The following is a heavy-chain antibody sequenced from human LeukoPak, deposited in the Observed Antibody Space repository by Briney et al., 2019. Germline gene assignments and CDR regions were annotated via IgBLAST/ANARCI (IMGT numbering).Heavy chain of an antibody. Sequence: GGSLRLSCAASGFTFSYYGMHWGRQAPGKGLDWVAVIWYDGSNKYYADSVKGRFAISRDNSKNTLYLQMNSLRAEDTAVCYGARDDKAGKEYIDYWGQGALVTVSS. D-gene: IGHD6-6*01. V-gene: IGHV3-33*01. CDR3: ARDDKAGKEYIDY. CDR2: IWYDGSNK. CDR1: GFTFSYYG. J-gene: IGHJ4*02.